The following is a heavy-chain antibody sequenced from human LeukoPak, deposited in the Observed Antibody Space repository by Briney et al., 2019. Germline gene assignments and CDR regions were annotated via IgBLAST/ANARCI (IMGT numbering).Heavy chain of an antibody. CDR1: GVSVSTSH. Sequence: SETLSLTCNVSGVSVSTSHWNWIRQRPGKGLEWIGCLSYTGKTDYNPSLKSRVSISLGSSNNHFCLKLTSVTAADTAVYYCSEGYFEPFDHWGQGILVTVSS. CDR2: LSYTGKT. V-gene: IGHV4-59*02. J-gene: IGHJ4*02. CDR3: SEGYFEPFDH. D-gene: IGHD2/OR15-2a*01.